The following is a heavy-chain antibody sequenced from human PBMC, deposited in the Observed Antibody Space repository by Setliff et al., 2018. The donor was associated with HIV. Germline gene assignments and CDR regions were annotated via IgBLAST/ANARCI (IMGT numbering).Heavy chain of an antibody. CDR1: GYSFSTSG. D-gene: IGHD6-13*01. Sequence: VASVKVSCKTSGYSFSTSGISWVRQAPGQGLEWMGWIGGYLHDTNAPPHLEARLTMTADTSASTAYMELRSLTSDDTAVYYCVRDERRVAAGSFHCFDYWGQGTLVTVSS. J-gene: IGHJ4*02. CDR2: IGGYLHDT. V-gene: IGHV1-18*01. CDR3: VRDERRVAAGSFHCFDY.